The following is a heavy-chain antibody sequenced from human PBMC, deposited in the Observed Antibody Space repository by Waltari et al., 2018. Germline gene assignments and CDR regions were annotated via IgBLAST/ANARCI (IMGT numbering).Heavy chain of an antibody. Sequence: EVQLVESGGGLVQPGGSLRLSCAASGFTFSSYWMSWVRQAPGKGLEWVANINQDGSEKDYVDSVNGRFTISRDNAKNSLYLQMNSLRAEDTAVYYCARAPIYSTPTMDVWGQGTTVTVSS. J-gene: IGHJ6*02. CDR1: GFTFSSYW. CDR3: ARAPIYSTPTMDV. CDR2: INQDGSEK. V-gene: IGHV3-7*01. D-gene: IGHD4-4*01.